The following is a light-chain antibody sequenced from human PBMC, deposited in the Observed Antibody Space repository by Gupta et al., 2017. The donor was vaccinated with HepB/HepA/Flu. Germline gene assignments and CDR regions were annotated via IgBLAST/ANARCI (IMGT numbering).Light chain of an antibody. Sequence: EILSTQPPGALSLSPGERATLSCRASQNINTKSLAWYQQKFGQAPRLLIYGASTRAPGIPDRFSGSGSGTDFTLSVSRLEPEDFAVYYCHQYTDSVRTFGQGTKVE. CDR2: GAS. CDR3: HQYTDSVRT. J-gene: IGKJ1*01. CDR1: QNINTKS. V-gene: IGKV3-20*01.